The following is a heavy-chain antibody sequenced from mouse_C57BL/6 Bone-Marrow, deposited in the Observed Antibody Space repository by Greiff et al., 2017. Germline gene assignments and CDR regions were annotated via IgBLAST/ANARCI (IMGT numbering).Heavy chain of an antibody. CDR1: GYTFTSYW. V-gene: IGHV1-50*01. CDR2: IDPSDSYT. J-gene: IGHJ3*01. CDR3: AREDGYYSAWFAY. D-gene: IGHD2-3*01. Sequence: QVQLQQPGAELVKPGASVKLSCKASGYTFTSYWMQWVKQRPGQGLEWIGEIDPSDSYTNYNQKFKGKATLTVDTSSSTAYMQLSSLKSEDSAVYYCAREDGYYSAWFAYWGQGTLVTVSA.